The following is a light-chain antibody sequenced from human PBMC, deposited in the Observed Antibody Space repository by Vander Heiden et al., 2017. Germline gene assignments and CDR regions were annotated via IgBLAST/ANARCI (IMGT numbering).Light chain of an antibody. Sequence: DIVITQSPASLAASLGERATINCKSSQSVLYSSNNKNFLAWYQQKPGQPPKLLLYWASTRESGVPDRFSGSGSGTDFTLTISSLQAEDVAVYYCQQYYSTPRTFGQGTKVEIK. J-gene: IGKJ1*01. CDR1: QSVLYSSNNKNF. CDR2: WAS. CDR3: QQYYSTPRT. V-gene: IGKV4-1*01.